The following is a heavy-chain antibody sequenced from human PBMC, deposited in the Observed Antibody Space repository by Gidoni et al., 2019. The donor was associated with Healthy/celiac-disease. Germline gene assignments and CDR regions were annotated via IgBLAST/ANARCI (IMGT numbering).Heavy chain of an antibody. D-gene: IGHD2-21*02. CDR2: TSAYNCTT. V-gene: IGHV1-18*04. CDR1: GYTFTSYG. CDR3: ARNLPYCGGDCYFLDY. J-gene: IGHJ4*02. Sequence: QVQLVQSGAEVKKPGASVKVSCKDSGYTFTSYGISWVRQAPGQGLGWMGWTSAYNCTTTYSQKLQGRVTRTTDTSTSTAYMELRSLRSDDTAVYYCARNLPYCGGDCYFLDYWGQGTLVTVSS.